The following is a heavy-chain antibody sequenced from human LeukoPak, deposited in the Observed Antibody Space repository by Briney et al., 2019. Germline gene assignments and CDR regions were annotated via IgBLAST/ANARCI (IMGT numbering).Heavy chain of an antibody. CDR3: ARGRPNYYYMDV. J-gene: IGHJ6*03. CDR1: GGSFSGYY. CDR2: INHSGST. D-gene: IGHD6-6*01. Sequence: SETLSLTCAVYGGSFSGYYWSWIRQPPGKVLEWIGEINHSGSTNYNPSLKSRVTISVDTSKNQFSLKLSSVTAADTAVYYCARGRPNYYYMDVWGKGTTVTVSS. V-gene: IGHV4-34*01.